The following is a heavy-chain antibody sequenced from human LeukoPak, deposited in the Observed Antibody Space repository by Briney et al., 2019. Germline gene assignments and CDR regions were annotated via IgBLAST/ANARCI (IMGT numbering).Heavy chain of an antibody. CDR3: ASASLESSWFQYYYYGMDV. D-gene: IGHD6-13*01. V-gene: IGHV3-21*01. J-gene: IGHJ6*02. CDR2: ISSSSSYI. CDR1: GFTFSSYS. Sequence: PGGSLRLSCAASGFTFSSYSMNWVRQAPGKGLEWVSSISSSSSYIYYADSVKGRFTISRDNAKNSLYLQMNSLRAEDTAVYPCASASLESSWFQYYYYGMDVWGQGTTVTVSS.